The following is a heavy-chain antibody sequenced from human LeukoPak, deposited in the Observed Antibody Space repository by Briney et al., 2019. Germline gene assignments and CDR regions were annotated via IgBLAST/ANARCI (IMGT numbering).Heavy chain of an antibody. V-gene: IGHV1-18*01. J-gene: IGHJ4*02. D-gene: IGHD3-3*01. Sequence: ASVKVSCKASGYTFTSYGISWVRQAPGQGLEWMGWISAYNGTTNYAQTLQGRVTMTTDTSTSTAYMELRSLRSDDTAVYYCARTTYYDFWSGWYYFDYWGQGTLVTVSS. CDR2: ISAYNGTT. CDR3: ARTTYYDFWSGWYYFDY. CDR1: GYTFTSYG.